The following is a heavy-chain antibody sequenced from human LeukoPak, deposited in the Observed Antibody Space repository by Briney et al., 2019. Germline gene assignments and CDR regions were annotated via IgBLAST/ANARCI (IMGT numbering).Heavy chain of an antibody. CDR3: AGVHLQSGAYGMDL. CDR1: GYTFTGYY. V-gene: IGHV1-2*02. CDR2: INPNSGGT. D-gene: IGHD6-25*01. J-gene: IGHJ6*02. Sequence: AASVKVSCKASGYTFTGYYFHWVRQAPGQGVEWVGWINPNSGGTSYAQMFQGRVTMTRDTSISTAYMELSSLRSGDTAVDGWAGVHLQSGAYGMDLWGQGTTVTVCS.